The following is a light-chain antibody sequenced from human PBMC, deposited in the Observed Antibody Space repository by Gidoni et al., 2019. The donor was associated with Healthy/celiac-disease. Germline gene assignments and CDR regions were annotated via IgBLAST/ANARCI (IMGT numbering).Light chain of an antibody. V-gene: IGKV1-39*01. CDR1: QSISSY. Sequence: DIQMTHSPSSLSASVGDRVTITCRASQSISSYLNWYQQNPGKAPKLLIYAASSLQSGVPSRFSGSGSGTDFTLNISSLQPEDCATYYCQQSYSTPRIFTFGPGTKVDIK. J-gene: IGKJ3*01. CDR3: QQSYSTPRIFT. CDR2: AAS.